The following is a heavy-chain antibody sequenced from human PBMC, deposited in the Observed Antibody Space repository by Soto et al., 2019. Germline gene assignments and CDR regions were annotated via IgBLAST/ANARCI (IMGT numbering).Heavy chain of an antibody. V-gene: IGHV1-18*01. CDR1: GYTFTSYG. D-gene: IGHD6-19*01. CDR2: ISAYNGNT. Sequence: ASVKVSCKASGYTFTSYGISWVRQAPGQGLEWMGWISAYNGNTNYAQKLQGRVTMTTDTSTSTAYMELRSLRSDDTAVYYCARGGEQWLVYYYYGMGVWGQGTTVTVSS. J-gene: IGHJ6*02. CDR3: ARGGEQWLVYYYYGMGV.